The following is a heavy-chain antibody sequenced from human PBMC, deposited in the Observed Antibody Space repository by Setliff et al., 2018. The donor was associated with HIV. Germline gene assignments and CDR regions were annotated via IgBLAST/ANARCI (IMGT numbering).Heavy chain of an antibody. J-gene: IGHJ4*02. D-gene: IGHD1-7*01. CDR3: VKWNYPNS. CDR2: TNQDGTAK. Sequence: GGSLRLSCEASGFTFSRYYMTWIRQAPGKELEWVANTNQDGTAKDYADSVKGRFTISRDNAKNSLYLQMNSLRAEDTAVYYCVKWNYPNSWGQGTLVTVSS. CDR1: GFTFSRYY. V-gene: IGHV3-7*01.